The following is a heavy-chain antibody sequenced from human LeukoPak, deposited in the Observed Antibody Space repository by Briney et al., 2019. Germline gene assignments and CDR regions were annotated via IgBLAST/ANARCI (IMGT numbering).Heavy chain of an antibody. Sequence: PGGSLRLSCAASGFTFSSYGMHWVRQAPGKGLEWVAFIRYDGSNKYYADSVKGRFTISRDNSKNTLYLQMNSLRAEDTAVYYCARGASSGYYGEDFDYWGQGTLVTVSS. CDR3: ARGASSGYYGEDFDY. CDR2: IRYDGSNK. J-gene: IGHJ4*02. V-gene: IGHV3-30*02. D-gene: IGHD3-22*01. CDR1: GFTFSSYG.